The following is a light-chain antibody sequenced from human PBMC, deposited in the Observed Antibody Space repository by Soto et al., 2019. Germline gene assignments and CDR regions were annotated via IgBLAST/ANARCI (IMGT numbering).Light chain of an antibody. Sequence: DIQMTQSPASLSASVGDRVTITCRASQSISSYLNWYQQKPGKGPNLLIYGASSLQSGVSSRFSGSGYGTDFTLTITNLVPGDSATYFCQQYDASPLTFGQGTKLEIK. J-gene: IGKJ2*01. CDR1: QSISSY. CDR3: QQYDASPLT. V-gene: IGKV1-39*01. CDR2: GAS.